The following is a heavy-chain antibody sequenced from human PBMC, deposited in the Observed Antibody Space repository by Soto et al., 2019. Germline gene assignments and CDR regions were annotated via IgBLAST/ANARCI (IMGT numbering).Heavy chain of an antibody. CDR2: IKSKTDGGTT. Sequence: GGSLRLSCAASGFTFSNAWMNWVRQAPGKGLEWVGRIKSKTDGGTTDNAAPVKGRFTIIRDDSKKTLYLQMNSLKTEDNAVYYGTTARITMVRGVITHFDYWGQGTLVTVSS. D-gene: IGHD3-10*01. CDR1: GFTFSNAW. CDR3: TTARITMVRGVITHFDY. J-gene: IGHJ4*02. V-gene: IGHV3-15*07.